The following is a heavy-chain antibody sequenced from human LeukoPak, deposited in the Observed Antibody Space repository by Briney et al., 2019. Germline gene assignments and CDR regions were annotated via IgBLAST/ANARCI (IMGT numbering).Heavy chain of an antibody. CDR3: ARDPTIVVVPAATHYEDY. CDR2: IKQDGSEK. J-gene: IGHJ4*02. D-gene: IGHD2-2*01. V-gene: IGHV3-7*01. Sequence: PGGSLRLSCAASGFTFHRYWMAWVRQAPGKGLEWVANIKQDGSEKYYVDSVKGRFTISRDNAKNSLYLQMNSLRAEDTAVYYCARDPTIVVVPAATHYEDYWGQGTLVTVSS. CDR1: GFTFHRYW.